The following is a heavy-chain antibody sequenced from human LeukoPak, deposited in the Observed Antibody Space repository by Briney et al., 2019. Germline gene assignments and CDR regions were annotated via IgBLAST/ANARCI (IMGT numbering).Heavy chain of an antibody. V-gene: IGHV4-34*01. J-gene: IGHJ4*02. CDR1: GGSFSGYY. CDR3: ARGVKYSSGWYVRY. Sequence: PSETLSLTCAVYGGSFSGYYWSWIRQPPGKGLEWIGEINHSGSTNYNPSLKSRVTISVDTSKNQFSLELSSVTAADTAVYYCARGVKYSSGWYVRYWGQGTLVTVSS. D-gene: IGHD6-19*01. CDR2: INHSGST.